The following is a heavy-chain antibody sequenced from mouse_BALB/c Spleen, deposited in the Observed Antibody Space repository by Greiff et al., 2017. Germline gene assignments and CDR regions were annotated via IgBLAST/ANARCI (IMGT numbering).Heavy chain of an antibody. J-gene: IGHJ1*01. CDR2: INPYNDGT. V-gene: IGHV1-14*01. CDR3: ARAGTDWYFDV. Sequence: EVQLVESGPELVKPGASVKMSCKASGYTFTSYVMHWVKQKPGQGLEWIGYINPYNDGTKYNEKFKGKATLTSDKSSSTAYMELSSLTSEDSAVYYCARAGTDWYFDVWGAGTTVTVSS. D-gene: IGHD3-3*01. CDR1: GYTFTSYV.